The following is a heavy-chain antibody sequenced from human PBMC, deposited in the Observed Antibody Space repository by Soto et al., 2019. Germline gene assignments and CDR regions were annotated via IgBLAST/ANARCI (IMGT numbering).Heavy chain of an antibody. Sequence: PGGSLRLSCAASGFTFSNAWMSWVRQAPGKGLEWVGRIKSKTDGGTTDYAAPVKGRFTISRDDSKNTLYLQMNSLKTEDTAVYYCTTSYYYDSSGSVDYWGQGTLVTVSS. CDR3: TTSYYYDSSGSVDY. V-gene: IGHV3-15*01. D-gene: IGHD3-22*01. CDR1: GFTFSNAW. CDR2: IKSKTDGGTT. J-gene: IGHJ4*02.